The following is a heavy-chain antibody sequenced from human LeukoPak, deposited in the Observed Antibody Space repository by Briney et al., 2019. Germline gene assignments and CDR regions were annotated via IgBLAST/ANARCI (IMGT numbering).Heavy chain of an antibody. CDR3: AKDLDGYAAAARDTFDI. J-gene: IGHJ3*02. CDR1: GFTFSSYG. CDR2: IRYDGSNK. V-gene: IGHV3-30*02. D-gene: IGHD6-13*01. Sequence: PGGSLRLSCAASGFTFSSYGMHWVRQAPGKGLEWVAFIRYDGSNKYYADSVKGRFTISRDNSKNTLYLQMNSLRAEDTAVYYCAKDLDGYAAAARDTFDIWGQGTMVTVSS.